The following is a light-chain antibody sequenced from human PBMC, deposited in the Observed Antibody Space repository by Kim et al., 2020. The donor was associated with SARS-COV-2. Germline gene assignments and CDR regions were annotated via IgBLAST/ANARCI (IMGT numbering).Light chain of an antibody. CDR1: TSNIASNT. Sequence: GQKVAISCSGSTSNIASNTVNWYQQLPGTAPKLLMYRDNQRPSGVPDRFSASKSGTSASLAISGVQSEDEADYYCSAWDDSLNGPVFGGGTKVTVL. CDR2: RDN. CDR3: SAWDDSLNGPV. V-gene: IGLV1-44*01. J-gene: IGLJ3*02.